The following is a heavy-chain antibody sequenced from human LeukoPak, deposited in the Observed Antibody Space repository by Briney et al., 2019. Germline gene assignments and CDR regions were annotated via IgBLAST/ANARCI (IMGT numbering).Heavy chain of an antibody. D-gene: IGHD6-6*01. CDR2: IYYSGST. Sequence: SETLSLTCTVSGGSISSYYWSWIRQPPGKGLEWIGYIYYSGSTNYNPSLKSRVTISVDTSKNQFSLKLSSVTAADTAVYYCASTPTIAARMNYFDYWGQGTLVTVSS. CDR3: ASTPTIAARMNYFDY. CDR1: GGSISSYY. J-gene: IGHJ4*02. V-gene: IGHV4-59*01.